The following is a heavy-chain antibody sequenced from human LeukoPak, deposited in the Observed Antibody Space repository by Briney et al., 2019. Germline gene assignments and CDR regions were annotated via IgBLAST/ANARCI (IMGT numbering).Heavy chain of an antibody. V-gene: IGHV3-7*01. D-gene: IGHD2-2*01. CDR3: ARDLYPDIVVVPAATGGDYFDY. J-gene: IGHJ4*02. CDR2: IKQDGSEK. CDR1: GFTFRRYW. Sequence: GGSLRLSCAASGFTFRRYWMSWVRQAPGKGLEWVANIKQDGSEKYYVDSVKGRFTISRDNAKNSLYLQMNSLRAEDTAVYYCARDLYPDIVVVPAATGGDYFDYWGQGTLVTVSS.